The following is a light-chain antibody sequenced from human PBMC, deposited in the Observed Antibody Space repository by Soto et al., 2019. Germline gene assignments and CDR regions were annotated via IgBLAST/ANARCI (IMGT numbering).Light chain of an antibody. CDR2: LNY. Sequence: QAVVTQAPSASGTPGQRVTISCSGSSSNIGSDFVSWYQQLPGTAPKLLIYLNYQRPSGVPDRFSGSKSGTSASLAISDLRSEDEADYYCSTWDDSLSSYVFGAGTKLTVL. J-gene: IGLJ1*01. V-gene: IGLV1-47*01. CDR3: STWDDSLSSYV. CDR1: SSNIGSDF.